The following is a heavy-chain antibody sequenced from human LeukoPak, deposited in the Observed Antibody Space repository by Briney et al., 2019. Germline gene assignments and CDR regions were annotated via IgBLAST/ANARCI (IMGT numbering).Heavy chain of an antibody. Sequence: ASVKVSCKASGYTCTSYGISWVRKAPGQGLEWMGWISAYNGNTNYAQKLQGRVTMTTVTSTSTAYMELRSLRSDDTAVYYCARIGNQLLSLYYYYYMDVWGKGTTVTVSS. CDR2: ISAYNGNT. J-gene: IGHJ6*03. CDR3: ARIGNQLLSLYYYYYMDV. V-gene: IGHV1-18*01. CDR1: GYTCTSYG. D-gene: IGHD2-2*01.